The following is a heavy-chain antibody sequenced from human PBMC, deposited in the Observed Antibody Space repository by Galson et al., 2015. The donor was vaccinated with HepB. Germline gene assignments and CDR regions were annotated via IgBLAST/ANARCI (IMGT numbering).Heavy chain of an antibody. Sequence: SVKVSCKASGYTFTTYGISWVRQAPGQGLEWMGWISAYNGNTNYAQKLQGRVTITADESTSTAYMELSSLRSEDTAVYYCAVKAAGDPNDAFDIWGQGTMVTVSS. V-gene: IGHV1-18*01. J-gene: IGHJ3*02. D-gene: IGHD3-10*01. CDR1: GYTFTTYG. CDR2: ISAYNGNT. CDR3: AVKAAGDPNDAFDI.